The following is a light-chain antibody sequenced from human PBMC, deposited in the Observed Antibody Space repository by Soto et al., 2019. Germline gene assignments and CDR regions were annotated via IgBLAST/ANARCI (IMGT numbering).Light chain of an antibody. J-gene: IGKJ5*01. Sequence: EVVMTQSPATLSVSPGERATLSCRASQSVSSNLAWYQQKPGQAPRLLIYGASTRATGIPARFSGSGSGTEFTLTISSLQSEDFAVYYCQQYNNWPITFGQGTRLGL. CDR3: QQYNNWPIT. CDR1: QSVSSN. V-gene: IGKV3-15*01. CDR2: GAS.